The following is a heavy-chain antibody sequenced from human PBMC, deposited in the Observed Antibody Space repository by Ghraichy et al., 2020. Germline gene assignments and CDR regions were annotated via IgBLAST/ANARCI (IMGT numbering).Heavy chain of an antibody. J-gene: IGHJ4*02. CDR1: RSHVCSSV. Sequence: ASVKVSCKACRSHVCSSVMSWVLESRRQGVERMGWISAYNGNTNYAQKLQGRVTMTTDTSTNTAYMELRSLRSDDTAVYYCARNWNSGREYYFDYWGQGTLNNVSS. V-gene: IGHV1-18*01. CDR3: ARNWNSGREYYFDY. D-gene: IGHD1-7*01. CDR2: ISAYNGNT.